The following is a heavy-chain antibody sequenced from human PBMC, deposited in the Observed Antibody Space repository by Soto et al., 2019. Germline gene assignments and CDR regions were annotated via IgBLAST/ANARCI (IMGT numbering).Heavy chain of an antibody. D-gene: IGHD1-26*01. V-gene: IGHV5-10-1*01. CDR1: HEIFNTNW. CDR2: IDPSDSYT. Sequence: GESLKICCQTSHEIFNTNWITGVRQMPGRGLEWVGRIDPSDSYTTYNPSLKGHVILSVDKSMNTAYVQWTSLRASDTAMYFCGRDFGSGHADVWGQGTLVTVSS. J-gene: IGHJ1*01. CDR3: GRDFGSGHADV.